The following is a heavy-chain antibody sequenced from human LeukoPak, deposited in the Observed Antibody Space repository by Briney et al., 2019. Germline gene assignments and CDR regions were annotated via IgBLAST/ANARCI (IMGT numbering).Heavy chain of an antibody. V-gene: IGHV4-31*03. D-gene: IGHD6-13*01. J-gene: IGHJ4*02. Sequence: SETLSLTCTVSGGSISSGGYYWSWIRQHPGKGLEWIGYIYYSGSTYYNPSLKSRVTISVDTSKNQFSLKLSSVTAADTAVYYCARDSYSSSWYGVDYWGQGALVTVSS. CDR2: IYYSGST. CDR3: ARDSYSSSWYGVDY. CDR1: GGSISSGGYY.